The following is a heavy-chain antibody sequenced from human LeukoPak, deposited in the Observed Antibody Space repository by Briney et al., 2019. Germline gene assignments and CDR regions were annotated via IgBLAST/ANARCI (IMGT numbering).Heavy chain of an antibody. CDR2: ISYDGSNK. D-gene: IGHD5-12*01. J-gene: IGHJ4*02. V-gene: IGHV3-30*04. CDR3: ARGNFGYSGYDYGDYKDY. CDR1: GFTFSSYA. Sequence: GRSLRLSCAASGFTFSSYAMHWVRQAPGKGLEWVAVISYDGSNKYYADSVKGRFTISRDNSKNTLYLQMNSLRAEDTAVYYCARGNFGYSGYDYGDYKDYWGQGTLVTVSS.